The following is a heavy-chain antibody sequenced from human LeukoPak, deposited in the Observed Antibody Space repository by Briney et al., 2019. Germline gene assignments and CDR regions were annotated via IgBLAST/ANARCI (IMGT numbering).Heavy chain of an antibody. Sequence: SVKVSCKASGGTFSSYVISWVRQAPGQGLEWMGGIIPILGTANYAQKFQGRVTITTDESTTTAYMELSSLRSEDTAVYYCARGRYCSGGSCFGSWFDPWGQGTLVTVSS. CDR1: GGTFSSYV. CDR3: ARGRYCSGGSCFGSWFDP. D-gene: IGHD2-15*01. V-gene: IGHV1-69*05. CDR2: IIPILGTA. J-gene: IGHJ5*02.